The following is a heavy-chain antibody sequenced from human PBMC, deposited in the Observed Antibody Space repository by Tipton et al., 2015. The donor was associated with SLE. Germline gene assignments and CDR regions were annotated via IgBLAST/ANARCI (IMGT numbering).Heavy chain of an antibody. V-gene: IGHV4-30-2*01. CDR2: IYHSGST. J-gene: IGHJ6*03. CDR1: GGSISSGGYS. CDR3: ARGGGDNYYYTDV. D-gene: IGHD2-21*02. Sequence: GLVKPSQTLSLTCAVSGGSISSGGYSWSWIRQPPGKGLEWIGYIYHSGSTYYNPSLKSRVTISVDRSKNQFSLKLSSVTAADTAVYYCARGGGDNYYYTDVWGKGTTVTVSS.